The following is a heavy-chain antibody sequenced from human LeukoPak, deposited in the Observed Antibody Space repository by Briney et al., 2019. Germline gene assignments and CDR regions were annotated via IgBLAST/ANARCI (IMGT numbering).Heavy chain of an antibody. CDR3: AKSSGFYYDSSGYKNSHYFDY. Sequence: GGSLRLSCAASGFTFSSYAMSWVRQAPGKGLEWVSTISNRGGTTYYADSVKGRFTISRDNSKNTLYLQMNSLRAEDTAVYYCAKSSGFYYDSSGYKNSHYFDYWGQGTLVTVSS. J-gene: IGHJ4*02. V-gene: IGHV3-23*01. D-gene: IGHD3-22*01. CDR1: GFTFSSYA. CDR2: ISNRGGTT.